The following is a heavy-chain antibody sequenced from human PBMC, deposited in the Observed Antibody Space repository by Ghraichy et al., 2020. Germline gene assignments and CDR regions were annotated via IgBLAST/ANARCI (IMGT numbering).Heavy chain of an antibody. CDR3: ARLILAARRGLVYYYYGMDV. D-gene: IGHD6-6*01. Sequence: SETLSLTCTVSGGSISSGTYYWSWIRQHPGKGLEWIGYIYYSRNTYYNPSLKSRLTISVDTSRNQFSLKLNSVTAADTAVYYCARLILAARRGLVYYYYGMDVWGQGTTVTVSS. J-gene: IGHJ6*02. CDR1: GGSISSGTYY. V-gene: IGHV4-31*03. CDR2: IYYSRNT.